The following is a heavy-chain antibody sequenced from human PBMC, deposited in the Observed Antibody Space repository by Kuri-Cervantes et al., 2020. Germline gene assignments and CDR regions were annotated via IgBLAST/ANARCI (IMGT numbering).Heavy chain of an antibody. CDR1: GWSLSGNY. CDR3: ARVSTFREGLLTGYYFDY. J-gene: IGHJ4*02. D-gene: IGHD7-27*01. Sequence: VHGWSLSGNYWSWIRQPPGKGLEWIGEINHSGSTNYNPTLKSRVTISVDTSKIKFSLKLSSVTAADTAVYYCARVSTFREGLLTGYYFDYWGQGTLVTVSS. V-gene: IGHV4-34*01. CDR2: INHSGST.